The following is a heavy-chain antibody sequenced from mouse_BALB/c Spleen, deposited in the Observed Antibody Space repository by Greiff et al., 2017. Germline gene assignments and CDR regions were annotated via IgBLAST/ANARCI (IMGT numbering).Heavy chain of an antibody. D-gene: IGHD2-3*01. Sequence: EVQRVESGGGLVKPGGSLKLSCAASGFTFSSYAMSWVRQTPEKRLEWVATISSGGSYTYYPDSVKGRFTISRDNAKNTLYLQMSSLRSEDTAMYYCARQGSSFYDGYYGAMDYWGQGTSVTVSS. J-gene: IGHJ4*01. CDR3: ARQGSSFYDGYYGAMDY. V-gene: IGHV5-9-3*01. CDR2: ISSGGSYT. CDR1: GFTFSSYA.